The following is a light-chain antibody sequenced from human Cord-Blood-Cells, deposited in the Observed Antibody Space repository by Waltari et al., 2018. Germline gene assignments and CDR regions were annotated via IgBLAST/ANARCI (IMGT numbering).Light chain of an antibody. CDR3: AAWDDSLSGHYV. Sequence: QSVLTQPPSASGTPGQRVTISCSGRSSNIGSTYVYWYQQLPGTAPKLLIYRNNQRPSGVPDRFSGSKSGTSASLAISGLRSEDEADYYCAAWDDSLSGHYVFGTGTKVTVL. CDR1: SSNIGSTY. CDR2: RNN. V-gene: IGLV1-47*01. J-gene: IGLJ1*01.